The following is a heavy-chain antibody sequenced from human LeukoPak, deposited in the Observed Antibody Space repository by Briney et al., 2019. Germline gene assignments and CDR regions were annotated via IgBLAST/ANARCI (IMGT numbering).Heavy chain of an antibody. CDR3: ARDKLGYCSGGSCYWGYYYYYGMDV. CDR2: IYYSGST. J-gene: IGHJ6*02. CDR1: GGSIGSYY. Sequence: SETLSLTCTVSGGSIGSYYWSWIRQPPGKGLEWIGYIYYSGSTNYNPSLKSRVTISVDTSKNQFSLKLSSVTAADTAVYYCARDKLGYCSGGSCYWGYYYYYGMDVWGQGTTVTVSS. V-gene: IGHV4-59*01. D-gene: IGHD2-15*01.